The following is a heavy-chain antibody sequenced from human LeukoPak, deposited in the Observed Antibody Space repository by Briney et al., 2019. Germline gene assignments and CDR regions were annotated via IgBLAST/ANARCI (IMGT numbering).Heavy chain of an antibody. V-gene: IGHV4-39*01. Sequence: SETLSLTCTVSGGSISSSSYYWGWIRQPPGKGLEWIGSIYYSGSTYYNPSLKSRVTISVDTSKNQFSLKLSSVTAADTAVYYCARASAAAGNWGQGTLVTVSS. CDR1: GGSISSSSYY. CDR2: IYYSGST. CDR3: ARASAAAGN. J-gene: IGHJ4*02. D-gene: IGHD6-13*01.